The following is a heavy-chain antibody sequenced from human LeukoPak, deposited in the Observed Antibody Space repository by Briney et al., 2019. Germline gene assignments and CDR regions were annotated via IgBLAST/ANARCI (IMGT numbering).Heavy chain of an antibody. V-gene: IGHV3-48*02. D-gene: IGHD5-18*01. CDR2: ISSGSDTI. J-gene: IGHJ6*02. Sequence: PGGSLRLSCAASGFSLIAYSMNWVRQTPGKGLEWVSYISSGSDTIYNADSVKGRFTISRDNGKNSLYLQMSSLRDEDTAVYYCARVYSFGFRRMDVWGQGTTVTVSS. CDR3: ARVYSFGFRRMDV. CDR1: GFSLIAYS.